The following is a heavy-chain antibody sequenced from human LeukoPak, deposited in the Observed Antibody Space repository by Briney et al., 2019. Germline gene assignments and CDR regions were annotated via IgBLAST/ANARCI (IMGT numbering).Heavy chain of an antibody. CDR3: ARVRSGWYDDY. J-gene: IGHJ4*02. D-gene: IGHD6-19*01. CDR2: IGHTSDMV. CDR1: GFTFSAYS. V-gene: IGHV3-48*02. Sequence: GGSLRLSCAASGFTFSAYSMSWVRQAPGKGLEWVSFIGHTSDMVFYVDSVKGRFTISRDNAKNSLYLQVNSLRDEDTAVYYCARVRSGWYDDYWGQGTLVTVSS.